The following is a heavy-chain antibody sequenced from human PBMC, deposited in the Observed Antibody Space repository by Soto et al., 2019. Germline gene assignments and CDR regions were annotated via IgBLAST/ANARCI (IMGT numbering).Heavy chain of an antibody. CDR1: AGTFSSYA. D-gene: IGHD3-22*01. J-gene: IGHJ6*02. V-gene: IGHV1-69*13. CDR3: AGDGLTPTEPTYGMDV. CDR2: IIPIFGTA. Sequence: GASVKVSCKAPAGTFSSYAISWVRQAPGQGLEWMGGIIPIFGTANYAQKFQGRVTITADESTSTAYMELSSLRSEDTAVYYCAGDGLTPTEPTYGMDVWGQGTTVTVSS.